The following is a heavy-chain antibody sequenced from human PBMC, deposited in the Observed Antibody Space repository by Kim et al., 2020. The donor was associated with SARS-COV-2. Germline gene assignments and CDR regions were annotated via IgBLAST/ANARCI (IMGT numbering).Heavy chain of an antibody. Sequence: ASVKVSCKASGYIFTSYVMNWVRQAPGQGLEWMGWINTNTGNPTYAQGFTGRFVFSLDTSASTTYLQISSLKAEDSALCYCTRGEYAMDVWGQGTTVTVS. CDR3: TRGEYAMDV. V-gene: IGHV7-4-1*02. CDR2: INTNTGNP. J-gene: IGHJ6*02. CDR1: GYIFTSYV.